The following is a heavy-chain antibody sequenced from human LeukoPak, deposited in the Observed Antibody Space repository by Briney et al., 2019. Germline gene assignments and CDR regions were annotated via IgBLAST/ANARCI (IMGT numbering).Heavy chain of an antibody. D-gene: IGHD1-26*01. CDR2: ISRSGDSI. CDR1: GFTFSSYV. CDR3: ARDTGSYTGMDV. Sequence: PGGSLRLSCAASGFTFSSYVMNWVRQAPGGGLEWVSYISRSGDSIHYGDSVKGRFTISRDNAKNSLYLQMNSLRAEDTAVYYCARDTGSYTGMDVWGQGTTVTVSS. V-gene: IGHV3-48*03. J-gene: IGHJ6*02.